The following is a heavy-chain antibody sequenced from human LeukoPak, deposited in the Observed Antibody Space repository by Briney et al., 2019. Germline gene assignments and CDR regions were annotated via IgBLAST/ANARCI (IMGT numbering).Heavy chain of an antibody. CDR2: IWYDGSKK. CDR1: GFTFRSYG. Sequence: PGGSLRLSCAASGFTFRSYGMHWVRQAPGKGLEWVAVIWYDGSKKFEADSVKGRLTISRDNSKNTLYLQMNNLRVEDTAVYYCARDLSQRNSGYDFWGQGTLVTVSS. CDR3: ARDLSQRNSGYDF. V-gene: IGHV3-33*01. D-gene: IGHD5-12*01. J-gene: IGHJ4*02.